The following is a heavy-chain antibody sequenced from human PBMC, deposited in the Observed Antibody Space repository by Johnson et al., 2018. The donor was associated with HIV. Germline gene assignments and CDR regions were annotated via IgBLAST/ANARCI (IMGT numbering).Heavy chain of an antibody. J-gene: IGHJ3*02. D-gene: IGHD4-17*01. V-gene: IGHV3-30*03. Sequence: QMLLVESGGGVVQPGRSLRLSCAASGFTFSSMHWDRQAPGKGLEWVAVISHDGSHKYYADSVKGRFTISRDNSKNTLYLQMNSLRAEDTAIYYCARPSVITTLTTTPWAFDIWGQGTMVTVSS. CDR3: ARPSVITTLTTTPWAFDI. CDR2: ISHDGSHK. CDR1: GFTFSS.